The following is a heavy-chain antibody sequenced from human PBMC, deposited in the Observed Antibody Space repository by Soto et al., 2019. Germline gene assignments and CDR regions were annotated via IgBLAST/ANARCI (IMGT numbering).Heavy chain of an antibody. Sequence: SETLSLTCAVYGGSFSGYYWSWIRQPPGKGLEWIGEINHSGSTNYNPSLKSRVTISVDTSKNQFSLKLSSVTAADTAVYYCARARGRYYDSSGYYSSLYYFDYWGQGTLGTVS. CDR1: GGSFSGYY. CDR2: INHSGST. J-gene: IGHJ4*02. CDR3: ARARGRYYDSSGYYSSLYYFDY. V-gene: IGHV4-34*01. D-gene: IGHD3-22*01.